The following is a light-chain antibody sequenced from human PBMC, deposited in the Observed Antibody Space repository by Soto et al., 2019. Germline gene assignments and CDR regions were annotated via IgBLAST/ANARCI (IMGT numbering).Light chain of an antibody. CDR3: QKYDSAPWT. V-gene: IGKV1-27*01. Sequence: DIQMTQSPSSLSASVGDRVTITCRASQGISNYLAWYQQKPEKVPKLLIYVASTLHSGVPSRFSGSGSGTDFTLTISSLQPEDVATYYCQKYDSAPWTFGQGTKVEIK. CDR1: QGISNY. J-gene: IGKJ1*01. CDR2: VAS.